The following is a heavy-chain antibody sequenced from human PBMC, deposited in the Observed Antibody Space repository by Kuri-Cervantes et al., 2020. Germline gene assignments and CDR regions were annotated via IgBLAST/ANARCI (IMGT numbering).Heavy chain of an antibody. Sequence: SETLSLTCAVYGGSFSGYYWSWIRQPPGKGLEWIGEINHSGGTNYTPSLKSRVTISVDTTKSQFSLKLNSVTAADTALYYCARGYSYGHGGFYYYYYYMDVWGKGTTVTVSS. J-gene: IGHJ6*03. CDR3: ARGYSYGHGGFYYYYYYMDV. CDR2: INHSGGT. V-gene: IGHV4-34*01. CDR1: GGSFSGYY. D-gene: IGHD5-18*01.